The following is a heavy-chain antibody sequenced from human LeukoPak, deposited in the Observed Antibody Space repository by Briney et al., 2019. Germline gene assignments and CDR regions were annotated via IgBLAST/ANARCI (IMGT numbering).Heavy chain of an antibody. D-gene: IGHD2-15*01. Sequence: SETLSLTCTVSGGSFSSGGSYWRWIRQPPGKGLEWIGYIYHSGSTYYNPSLQSRVTISVDTSKNQFSLKLSSVTAADTAVYYCARVLRLGYCIGGTCSTVDYWGQGTLVTVSS. CDR2: IYHSGST. CDR1: GGSFSSGGSY. CDR3: ARVLRLGYCIGGTCSTVDY. V-gene: IGHV4-39*01. J-gene: IGHJ4*02.